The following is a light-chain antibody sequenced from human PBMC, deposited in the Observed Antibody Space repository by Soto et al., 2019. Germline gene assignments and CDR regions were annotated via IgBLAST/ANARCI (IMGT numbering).Light chain of an antibody. J-gene: IGKJ5*01. CDR3: QQRHMWPIT. CDR1: QSVSVN. V-gene: IGKV3-11*01. Sequence: EVVLTQSPAILSLSPGERATLSCRASQSVSVNFAWYQQKPGQAPRPLIYDAYNRATGIPPRFSGSGSGTDFTLTISSLEPEDSAVYYCQQRHMWPITFGQGTRLEIK. CDR2: DAY.